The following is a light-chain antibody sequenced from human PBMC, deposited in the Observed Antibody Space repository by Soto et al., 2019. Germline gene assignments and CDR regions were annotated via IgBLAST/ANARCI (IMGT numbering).Light chain of an antibody. Sequence: DIQMTQSPSSLSASAGDRVTITCRASPSFSTKLTCYQQKPGKAPQLLIYATSRLPSGVPSRISGSGSGTDITHTISSLQPAEYATYYCQQSYRAPWTCGQGTKVEIK. J-gene: IGKJ1*01. CDR3: QQSYRAPWT. V-gene: IGKV1-39*01. CDR1: PSFSTK. CDR2: ATS.